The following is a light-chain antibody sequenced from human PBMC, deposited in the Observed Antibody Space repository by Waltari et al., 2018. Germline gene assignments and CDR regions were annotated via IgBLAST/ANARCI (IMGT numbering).Light chain of an antibody. CDR1: QSVSRA. Sequence: EIVLTQSPGSLSSSPGERVTLSCRAIQSVSRALAWYQQKPGQAPRLLIFGASNRATGIPDRFSGSGAGTDFSLTISRLEPEDFAVYYCQHYVRLPATFGRGTKVEIK. V-gene: IGKV3-20*01. J-gene: IGKJ1*01. CDR3: QHYVRLPAT. CDR2: GAS.